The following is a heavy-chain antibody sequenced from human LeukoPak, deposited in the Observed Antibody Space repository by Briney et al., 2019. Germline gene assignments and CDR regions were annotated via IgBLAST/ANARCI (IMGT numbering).Heavy chain of an antibody. Sequence: GASVKVSCKASGYTFTSYGISWVRQAPGQGLEWMGWISAYSGNTNYAQKLQGRVTMTTDTSTSTACMELRSLRSDDTAVYYCARALETYYYDSSGYSGIDYWGQGTLVTVSS. J-gene: IGHJ4*02. CDR2: ISAYSGNT. D-gene: IGHD3-22*01. V-gene: IGHV1-18*01. CDR3: ARALETYYYDSSGYSGIDY. CDR1: GYTFTSYG.